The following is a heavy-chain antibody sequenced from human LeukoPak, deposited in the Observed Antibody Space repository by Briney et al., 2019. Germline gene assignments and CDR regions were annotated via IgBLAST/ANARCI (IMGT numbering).Heavy chain of an antibody. CDR1: GGTFSSYA. D-gene: IGHD3-22*01. J-gene: IGHJ4*02. V-gene: IGHV1-69*05. CDR3: ARQGVQPSYYDSSGTGLYFDY. Sequence: SVKVSCKASGGTFSSYAISWVRQAPGQGLEWMGRIIPIFGTANYAQKFQGRVTITTDESTSTAYMELSSLRAEDTAVYYCARQGVQPSYYDSSGTGLYFDYWGQGTLVTVSS. CDR2: IIPIFGTA.